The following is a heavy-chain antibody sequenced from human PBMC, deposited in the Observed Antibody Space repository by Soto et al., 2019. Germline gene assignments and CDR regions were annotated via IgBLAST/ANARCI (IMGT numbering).Heavy chain of an antibody. CDR1: GFSLSNARMG. CDR2: NFSNDEK. D-gene: IGHD2-2*01. V-gene: IGHV2-26*01. CDR3: ARDAHYQTEVSFDY. Sequence: QVTLKESGPVLVKPTETLTLTCTVSGFSLSNARMGVSWIRQPPGKALEWLAHNFSNDEKSYDPSLKCRLATGKDTTNSREVLTMTIMDPVDTATYDCARDAHYQTEVSFDYWGQGTRVAVSS. J-gene: IGHJ4*02.